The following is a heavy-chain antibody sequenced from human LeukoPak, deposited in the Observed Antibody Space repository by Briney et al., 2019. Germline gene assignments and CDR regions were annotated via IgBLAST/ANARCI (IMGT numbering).Heavy chain of an antibody. CDR3: ARDQSEDYYDSSGYCYFDY. D-gene: IGHD3-22*01. CDR2: ISYDGSNK. CDR1: GFTFSSYA. V-gene: IGHV3-30-3*01. Sequence: PGGSLRLSCAASGFTFSSYAMHWVRQAPGKGLEWVAVISYDGSNKYYADSVKGRFTISRDNSKNTLYLQMNSLRAEDTAVYYCARDQSEDYYDSSGYCYFDYWGQGTLVTVSS. J-gene: IGHJ4*02.